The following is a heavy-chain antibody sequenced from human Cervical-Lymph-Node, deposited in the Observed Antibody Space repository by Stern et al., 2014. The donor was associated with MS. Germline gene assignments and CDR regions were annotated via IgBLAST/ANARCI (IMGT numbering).Heavy chain of an antibody. CDR3: ACLYSSTWKSYFDY. CDR1: GYTFSDYY. Sequence: QAQLVQSGAEVKTPGTSVKVSCKASGYTFSDYYMHWVRQAPGQGLEWMGWINPKSGDTKSVQKFQDRVTMTRDSSITTAYMELRGLRSDDTAIYYCACLYSSTWKSYFDYWGQGTLVTVSS. J-gene: IGHJ4*02. CDR2: INPKSGDT. V-gene: IGHV1-2*02. D-gene: IGHD6-13*01.